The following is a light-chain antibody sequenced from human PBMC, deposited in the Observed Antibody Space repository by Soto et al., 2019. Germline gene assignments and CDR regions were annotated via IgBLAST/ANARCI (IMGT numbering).Light chain of an antibody. Sequence: DIQLTLSPSSLSASVGDRVTITCQASQDISNYLNWYQQKPGKAPKLLIYDASNLETGVPSRFSGSGSGTDFTLKISRLEAEDVGGYYCGQGLATPLTFGGVTKV. J-gene: IGKJ4*01. V-gene: IGKV1-33*01. CDR2: DAS. CDR1: QDISNY. CDR3: GQGLATPLT.